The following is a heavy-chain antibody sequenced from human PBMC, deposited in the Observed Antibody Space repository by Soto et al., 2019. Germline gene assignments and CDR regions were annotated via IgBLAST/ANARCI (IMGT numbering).Heavy chain of an antibody. D-gene: IGHD3-3*01. CDR2: ISSSGSTI. CDR1: GFPFSDYD. V-gene: IGHV3-11*01. Sequence: GGSLRLSCAASGFPFSDYDVSWIRQAPGKGLEWVSYISSSGSTIYYADSVKGRLTISRDNAKNSLYLQMNSLRDEDTAVYYCARSSYYDFWSGYVYQNYYYYMDVWGKGPTVTVSS. CDR3: ARSSYYDFWSGYVYQNYYYYMDV. J-gene: IGHJ6*03.